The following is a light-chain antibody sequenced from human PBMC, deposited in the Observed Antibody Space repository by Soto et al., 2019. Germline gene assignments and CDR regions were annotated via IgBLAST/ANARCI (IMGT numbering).Light chain of an antibody. CDR1: QSFSSY. J-gene: IGKJ5*01. CDR3: QQRSNWPPVIT. Sequence: EIVLTQSPATLSLSPGERATLSCRASQSFSSYLARYQQKPGQAPRLLIYDASKRATGIPARFSGRGSGTDFTLTLSSLEPEDFAVYYCQQRSNWPPVITFGQGTRLEIK. V-gene: IGKV3-11*01. CDR2: DAS.